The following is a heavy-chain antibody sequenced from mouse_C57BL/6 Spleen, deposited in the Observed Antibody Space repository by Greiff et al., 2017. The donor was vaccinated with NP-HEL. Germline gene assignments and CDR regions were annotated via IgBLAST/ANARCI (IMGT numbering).Heavy chain of an antibody. J-gene: IGHJ4*01. Sequence: QVQLQQPGAELVRPGSSVKLSCKASGYTFTSYWMHWVKQRPIQGLEWIGNIDPSDSETHYNQKFKDKATLTVDKSSSTAYMQLSSLTSEDSAVYYCARSRQLRLHYAMDYWGQGTSVTVSS. D-gene: IGHD3-2*02. CDR2: IDPSDSET. CDR3: ARSRQLRLHYAMDY. CDR1: GYTFTSYW. V-gene: IGHV1-52*01.